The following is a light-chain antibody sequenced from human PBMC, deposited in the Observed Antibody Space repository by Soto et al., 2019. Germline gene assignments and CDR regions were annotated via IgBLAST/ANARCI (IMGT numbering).Light chain of an antibody. V-gene: IGKV1-5*01. CDR2: DAS. CDR1: QTIRRW. J-gene: IGKJ1*01. CDR3: QHYNGDALT. Sequence: DIEMTQSPSTLSASVGDRVTLTCRASQTIRRWLAWYQQRPGKAPKVLIYDASTLESGVPARFSGSGSETEFTLTISSLPPEDCATYYCQHYNGDALTFGQGTKVEFK.